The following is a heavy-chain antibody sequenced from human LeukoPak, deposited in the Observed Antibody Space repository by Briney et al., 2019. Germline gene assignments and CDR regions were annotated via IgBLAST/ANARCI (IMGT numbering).Heavy chain of an antibody. Sequence: ASVKVSCKASGYTFTTSGISWVRQAPGQGLEWMGWISAYNGDTEYAQNLQGRLTITTDTSATTVYMELGSLQSDDTAVYYCARGGQQWLVPSYFDYWGQGTLVTVSS. CDR2: ISAYNGDT. D-gene: IGHD6-19*01. CDR3: ARGGQQWLVPSYFDY. J-gene: IGHJ4*02. V-gene: IGHV1-18*01. CDR1: GYTFTTSG.